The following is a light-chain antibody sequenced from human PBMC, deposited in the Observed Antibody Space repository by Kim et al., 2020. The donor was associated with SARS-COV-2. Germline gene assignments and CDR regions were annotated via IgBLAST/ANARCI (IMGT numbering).Light chain of an antibody. J-gene: IGLJ1*01. CDR1: SSDVGNYNY. Sequence: GQSITMSCTGTSSDVGNYNYVSWYQQHPGQAPKLLIYDVDKRPSGVSDRFTGSKSGDTASLTISGLQTEDEADYYCTSFTTAYTYVFGSGTKVTVL. V-gene: IGLV2-14*03. CDR2: DVD. CDR3: TSFTTAYTYV.